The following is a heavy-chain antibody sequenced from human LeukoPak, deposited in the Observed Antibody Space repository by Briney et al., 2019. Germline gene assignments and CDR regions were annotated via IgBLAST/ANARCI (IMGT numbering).Heavy chain of an antibody. CDR2: IKQDGSEK. CDR3: ARFRGLGFWSGYSYYYYYMDV. V-gene: IGHV3-7*01. Sequence: PGGSLRLSCAASGFTFSSYWMSWVRQAPGKGLEWVANIKQDGSEKYYVDSVKGRFTISRDNAKNSLYLQMNSLRAEDTAVYYCARFRGLGFWSGYSYYYYYMDVWGKGTTVTVSS. J-gene: IGHJ6*03. CDR1: GFTFSSYW. D-gene: IGHD3-3*01.